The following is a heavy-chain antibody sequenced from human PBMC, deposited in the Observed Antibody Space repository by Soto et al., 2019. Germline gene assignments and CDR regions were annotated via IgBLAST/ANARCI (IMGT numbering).Heavy chain of an antibody. V-gene: IGHV4-59*01. CDR3: ARDWRRTSGWFPDVYLDV. CDR2: ILDTGST. D-gene: IGHD6-19*01. J-gene: IGHJ4*02. CDR1: GISINNNY. Sequence: QVQMRESGPGLVKPSETLSLTCTVSGISINNNYWSWIRQPPGKELECIGDILDTGSTNYNPSLGGRASISIDTSKGQFSLKLASVTAADTAMYFCARDWRRTSGWFPDVYLDVWSQGTLITVS.